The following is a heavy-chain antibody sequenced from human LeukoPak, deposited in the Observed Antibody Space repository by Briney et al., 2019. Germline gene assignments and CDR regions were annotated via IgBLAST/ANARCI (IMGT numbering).Heavy chain of an antibody. CDR2: IRSKAYGGTT. CDR1: GFTFGDYA. V-gene: IGHV3-49*03. CDR3: TKYYYDSSGYYPGY. D-gene: IGHD3-22*01. Sequence: GGSLRLFCTASGFTFGDYAMSWFRQAPGKGLEWVGFIRSKAYGGTTEYAASVKGRFTISRDDSKSIAYLQMNSLKTEDTAVYYCTKYYYDSSGYYPGYWGQGTLVTVSS. J-gene: IGHJ4*02.